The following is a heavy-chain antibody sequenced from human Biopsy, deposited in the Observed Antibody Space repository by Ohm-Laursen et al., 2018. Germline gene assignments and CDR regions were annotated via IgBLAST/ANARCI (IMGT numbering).Heavy chain of an antibody. D-gene: IGHD6-19*01. V-gene: IGHV4-59*08. J-gene: IGHJ3*02. Sequence: SETLSLTCTVSGGSISGSSWSWIRQAPGKGLEWIGYISYSRDTTYNPSLKSRITISVDTSKNQFSLKLTSVTAADTAVYYCAKHGSGWTGGDAFHIWGQGTMVTVSS. CDR2: ISYSRDT. CDR3: AKHGSGWTGGDAFHI. CDR1: GGSISGSS.